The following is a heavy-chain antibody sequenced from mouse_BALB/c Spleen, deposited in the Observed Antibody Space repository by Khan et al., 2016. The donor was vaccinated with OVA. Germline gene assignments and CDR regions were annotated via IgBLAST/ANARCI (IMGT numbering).Heavy chain of an antibody. V-gene: IGHV5-6*01. J-gene: IGHJ3*01. Sequence: EVKLVESGGDLVKPGGSLKLSCAASGFTFSTYGMSWVRQTPDKRLEWVATISSGGSYTYYPDNVKGRFTISRDNAKNTLYLQMSSLKSEDTAMYYSARLAYYYNSEGFAYWGQGTLVTVSA. CDR3: ARLAYYYNSEGFAY. CDR2: ISSGGSYT. D-gene: IGHD1-1*01. CDR1: GFTFSTYG.